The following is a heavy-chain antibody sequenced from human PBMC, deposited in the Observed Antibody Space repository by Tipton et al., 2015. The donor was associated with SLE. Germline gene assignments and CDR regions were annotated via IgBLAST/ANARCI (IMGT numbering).Heavy chain of an antibody. V-gene: IGHV4-59*11. CDR3: ARSDYYDSSGYYSYAFDI. J-gene: IGHJ3*02. CDR2: IYNSGSG. Sequence: LRLSCTVSGGSISSHYWSWIRQPPGKGLEWIGYIYNSGSGNYNPSLKSRVTISVDTSKNQFSLKLSSVSAADTAVNYCARSDYYDSSGYYSYAFDIWGQGTMVPVSS. D-gene: IGHD3-22*01. CDR1: GGSISSHY.